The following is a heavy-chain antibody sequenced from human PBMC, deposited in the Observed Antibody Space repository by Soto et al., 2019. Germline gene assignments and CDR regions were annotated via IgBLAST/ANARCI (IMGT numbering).Heavy chain of an antibody. Sequence: PSETLSLTCSVSGGSVSTGSHYWSWIRQSPGKGLEWIAYISYSGTTDYNPSLKSRVTISVDMSKNQFSLRLNSVTAADTAVYYCARDRSDILKSLDAFDICGPGPLVTVSS. CDR1: GGSVSTGSHY. J-gene: IGHJ3*02. V-gene: IGHV4-61*01. D-gene: IGHD3-9*01. CDR2: ISYSGTT. CDR3: ARDRSDILKSLDAFDI.